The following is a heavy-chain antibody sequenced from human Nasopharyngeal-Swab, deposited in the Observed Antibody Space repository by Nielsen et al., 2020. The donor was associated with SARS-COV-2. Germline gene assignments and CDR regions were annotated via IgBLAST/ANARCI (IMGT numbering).Heavy chain of an antibody. J-gene: IGHJ6*02. CDR1: GDAFSRFG. CDR2: IIPAFGTP. CDR3: ARGKGTSYYYYYGMDV. D-gene: IGHD1/OR15-1a*01. Sequence: SVKVSCKTSGDAFSRFGISWVRQAPGQGLEWMGGIIPAFGTPTYAQDSAQDLQGRVTISADESTSTAYMELSSLRSEDTAVYYCARGKGTSYYYYYGMDVWGQGTTVTVSS. V-gene: IGHV1-69*13.